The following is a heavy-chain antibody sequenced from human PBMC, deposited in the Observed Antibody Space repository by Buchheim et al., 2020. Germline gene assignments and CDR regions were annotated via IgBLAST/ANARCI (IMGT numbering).Heavy chain of an antibody. Sequence: DVQLAESGGGLVQPGGSLRLSCAASGFSLSVYWMTWVRQAPGKGLEWVSYISSSGSTIYYADSVKGRFTISRDNAKNSLYLQMNSLRAEDTAVYYCARDYRGYYYGFDYWGQGTL. V-gene: IGHV3-48*03. CDR2: ISSSGSTI. CDR1: GFSLSVYW. CDR3: ARDYRGYYYGFDY. D-gene: IGHD3-22*01. J-gene: IGHJ4*02.